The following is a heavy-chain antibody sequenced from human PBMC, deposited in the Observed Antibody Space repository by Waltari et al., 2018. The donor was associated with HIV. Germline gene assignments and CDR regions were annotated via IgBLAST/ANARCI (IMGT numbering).Heavy chain of an antibody. D-gene: IGHD5-12*01. Sequence: QITLKESGPTLVKPTQTLTLTCTFSGFALSPSGLGVGWIRQPPGKALEWLALIYWDDDKRYSPSLKSRLTITKDTSKNQVVLTMTNMDPVDTATYYCAHRDGYNSGRDYWGQGTLVTVSS. CDR3: AHRDGYNSGRDY. V-gene: IGHV2-5*02. CDR1: GFALSPSGLG. J-gene: IGHJ4*02. CDR2: IYWDDDK.